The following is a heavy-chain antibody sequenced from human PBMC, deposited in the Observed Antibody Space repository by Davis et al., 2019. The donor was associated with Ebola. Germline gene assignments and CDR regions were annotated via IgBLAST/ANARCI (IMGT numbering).Heavy chain of an antibody. CDR3: ARGITMIVPSYFDY. J-gene: IGHJ4*02. Sequence: ASVKVSCKASGYTFTSYGISWVRQAPGQGLEWMGWISAYNGNTNYAQKLQGRVTMTTDTSTGTAYMELRSLRSDDTAVYYCARGITMIVPSYFDYWGQGTLVTVSS. CDR1: GYTFTSYG. D-gene: IGHD3-22*01. V-gene: IGHV1-18*01. CDR2: ISAYNGNT.